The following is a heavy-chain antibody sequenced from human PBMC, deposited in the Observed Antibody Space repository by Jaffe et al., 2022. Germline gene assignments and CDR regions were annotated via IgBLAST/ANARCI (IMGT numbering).Heavy chain of an antibody. CDR3: ARDMRQQWLVRIDAFDI. CDR1: GFTFSSYE. CDR2: ISSSGSTI. J-gene: IGHJ3*02. V-gene: IGHV3-48*03. Sequence: EVQLVESGGGLVQPGGSLRLSCAASGFTFSSYEMNWVRQAPGKGLEWVSYISSSGSTIYYADSVKGRFTISRDNAKNSLYLQMNSLRAEDTAVYYCARDMRQQWLVRIDAFDIWGQGTMVTVSS. D-gene: IGHD6-19*01.